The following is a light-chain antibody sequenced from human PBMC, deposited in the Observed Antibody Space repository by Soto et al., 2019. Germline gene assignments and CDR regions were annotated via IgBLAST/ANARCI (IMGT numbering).Light chain of an antibody. V-gene: IGKV3-15*01. Sequence: EIVMTQSPATLSVSPGERVTLSCRASQSVRSTLAWYQQKPGQAPRLLIYGASTRATGLPARFSGSGSGTDFTLTISSLQSEDFAVYYCQQYNTWPPITFGQGTRLEI. CDR2: GAS. CDR1: QSVRST. J-gene: IGKJ5*01. CDR3: QQYNTWPPIT.